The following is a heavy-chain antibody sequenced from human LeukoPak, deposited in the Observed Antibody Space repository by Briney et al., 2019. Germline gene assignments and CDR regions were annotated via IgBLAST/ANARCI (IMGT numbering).Heavy chain of an antibody. J-gene: IGHJ4*02. Sequence: SGTLSLTCAVSGGSISSTNWWTWVRQPPGKGLEWIGEIHHSGSTNYKPSLRSQIAMSVDKSKNQFSLTLSSVTAADTAIYYCASQAYSNGRLVDNLGQGTLVTVSS. V-gene: IGHV4-4*02. CDR3: ASQAYSNGRLVDN. D-gene: IGHD6-19*01. CDR2: IHHSGST. CDR1: GGSISSTNW.